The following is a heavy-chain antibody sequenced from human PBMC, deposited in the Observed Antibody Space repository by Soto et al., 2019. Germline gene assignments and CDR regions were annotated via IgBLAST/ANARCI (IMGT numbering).Heavy chain of an antibody. D-gene: IGHD3-3*01. CDR1: GYTFTSYD. J-gene: IGHJ6*03. V-gene: IGHV1-8*01. Sequence: PSVKVSCKASGYTFTSYDINWVRQATGQGLEWMGWMNPNSGNTGYAQKFQGRVTMTRNTSISTAYMELSSLRSEDTAVYYCARGIHDFWSGSSVGDQIAYYYYYMDVWGKGTTVTVSS. CDR3: ARGIHDFWSGSSVGDQIAYYYYYMDV. CDR2: MNPNSGNT.